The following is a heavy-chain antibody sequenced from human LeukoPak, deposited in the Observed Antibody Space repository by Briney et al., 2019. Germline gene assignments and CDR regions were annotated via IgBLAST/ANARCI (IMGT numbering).Heavy chain of an antibody. CDR2: IGPYNGNT. D-gene: IGHD4-23*01. CDR3: ARHRDGGNSGANDD. J-gene: IGHJ4*02. V-gene: IGHV1-18*01. Sequence: ASVKVSCKASGYTFTSYGISWVRQAPGQGLEWMGWIGPYNGNTNSAQKLQGRVTMTTDTSTSTAYMELRSLRSDDTAMYYCARHRDGGNSGANDDWGQGTLVTVSS. CDR1: GYTFTSYG.